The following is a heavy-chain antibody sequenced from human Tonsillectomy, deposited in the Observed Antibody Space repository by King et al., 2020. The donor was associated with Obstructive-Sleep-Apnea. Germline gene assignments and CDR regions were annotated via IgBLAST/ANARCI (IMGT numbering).Heavy chain of an antibody. Sequence: VQLVESGGGLVQPGRSLRLSCAASGFTFDDYAMHLVRQAPGKGLEWVSGISWNCGSIGDADSVKGRFTISRDNAKNSLYLQMNSLRAEDTALYYCAKDSGTAMVMGYFDYWGQGTLVTVSS. V-gene: IGHV3-9*01. CDR1: GFTFDDYA. CDR3: AKDSGTAMVMGYFDY. CDR2: ISWNCGSI. J-gene: IGHJ4*02. D-gene: IGHD5-18*01.